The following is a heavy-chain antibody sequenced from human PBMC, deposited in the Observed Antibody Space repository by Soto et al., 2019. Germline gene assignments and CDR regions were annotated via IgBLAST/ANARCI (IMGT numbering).Heavy chain of an antibody. Sequence: QLQLQESGSGLVKPSQTLSLTCAVSGGSISSGGYAWNWIRQPPGKGLEWIGYIYHSGYTSYNPSLXSXLTISVDKSKNQFSLKLSFVTAADTAVYYCARDSLTGNYFDPWGQGTLVTVSS. V-gene: IGHV4-30-2*01. CDR2: IYHSGYT. CDR3: ARDSLTGNYFDP. J-gene: IGHJ5*02. D-gene: IGHD1-7*01. CDR1: GGSISSGGYA.